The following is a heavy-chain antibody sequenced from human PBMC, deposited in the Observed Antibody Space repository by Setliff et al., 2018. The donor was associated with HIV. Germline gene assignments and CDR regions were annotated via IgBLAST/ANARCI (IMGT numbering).Heavy chain of an antibody. CDR1: SGSIDRFF. J-gene: IGHJ5*02. CDR3: AGSMGATKGSWFEP. Sequence: PSETLSLTCTVSSGSIDRFFWSWIRQPPGKGLEWIGNVYFSGDATYNPSLKRRATISISTSRNQFSLKLKSVTAADTALYYCAGSMGATKGSWFEPWGQGTLVTVSS. V-gene: IGHV4-59*12. CDR2: VYFSGDA. D-gene: IGHD1-26*01.